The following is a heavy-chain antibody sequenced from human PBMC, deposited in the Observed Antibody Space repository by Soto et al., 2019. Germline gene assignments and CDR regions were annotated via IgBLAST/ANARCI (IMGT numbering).Heavy chain of an antibody. V-gene: IGHV3-33*01. J-gene: IGHJ6*02. CDR1: GFTFSRYG. CDR3: ARDKYSSGWIYGMDV. D-gene: IGHD6-19*01. Sequence: GGSLRLSCAASGFTFSRYGMHWVRQAPGKGLEWVAVIWYDGSNKYYADSVKGRFTISRDNSKNTLYLQMNSLRAEDTAVYYCARDKYSSGWIYGMDVWGQGTTVTSP. CDR2: IWYDGSNK.